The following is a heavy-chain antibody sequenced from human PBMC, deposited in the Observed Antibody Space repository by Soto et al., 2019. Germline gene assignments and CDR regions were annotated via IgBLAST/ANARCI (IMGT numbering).Heavy chain of an antibody. CDR3: ARDGSTYCGGDCSDAFDI. Sequence: PSETLSLTCTVSGGSISSYYWSWIRQPPGKGLEWIGYIYYSGSTNYNPSLKSRVTISLDTSKNQFSLKLSSVTAADTAVYYCARDGSTYCGGDCSDAFDIWGQGTMVTVSS. J-gene: IGHJ3*02. CDR2: IYYSGST. V-gene: IGHV4-59*01. D-gene: IGHD2-21*02. CDR1: GGSISSYY.